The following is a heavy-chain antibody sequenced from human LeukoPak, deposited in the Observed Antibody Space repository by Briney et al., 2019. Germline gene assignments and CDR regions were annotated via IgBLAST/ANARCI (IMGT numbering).Heavy chain of an antibody. J-gene: IGHJ4*02. Sequence: PGGSLRLSCAASGFTFSSYWMHWVRQAPGKGLVGVSRINSDGSSTTYADSVKGRFTISRDNAKNALYLQMNSLRAEDTAVYYCAPTRGSSSWPFDYWGQGTLVTVSS. CDR2: INSDGSST. CDR3: APTRGSSSWPFDY. D-gene: IGHD6-13*01. V-gene: IGHV3-74*01. CDR1: GFTFSSYW.